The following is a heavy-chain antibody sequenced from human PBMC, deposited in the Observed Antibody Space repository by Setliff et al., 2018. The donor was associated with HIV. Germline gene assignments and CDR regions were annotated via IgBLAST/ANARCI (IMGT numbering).Heavy chain of an antibody. D-gene: IGHD4-17*01. CDR3: ARAPTVVTLLDY. CDR2: IYTSGSS. CDR1: GGSIVSSSYY. V-gene: IGHV4-61*09. J-gene: IGHJ4*02. Sequence: SETLSLTCSVSGGSIVSSSYYWSWIRQPAGKGLEWIGHIYTSGSSTYNPSLKSRVTISRDTSKNQFSLKLSSVTAADTAVYYCARAPTVVTLLDYWGQGTLVTVSS.